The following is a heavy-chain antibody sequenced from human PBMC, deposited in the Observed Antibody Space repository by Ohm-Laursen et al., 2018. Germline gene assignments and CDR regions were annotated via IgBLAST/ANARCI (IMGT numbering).Heavy chain of an antibody. V-gene: IGHV3-9*01. CDR2: LSWNSGNS. Sequence: SLRLSCAASGFTFDDFAMHWVRHRPGKGLEWVSSLSWNSGNSNYADSAKGRFTISRDNAKNFLYLHMDSLRADDTALYFCARDKSSNYYDNAIDHWGQGTLVTVSS. CDR1: GFTFDDFA. D-gene: IGHD3-3*01. J-gene: IGHJ4*02. CDR3: ARDKSSNYYDNAIDH.